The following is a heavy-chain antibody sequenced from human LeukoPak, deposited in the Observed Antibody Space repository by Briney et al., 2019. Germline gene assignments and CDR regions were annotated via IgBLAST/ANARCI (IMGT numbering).Heavy chain of an antibody. CDR2: IYYSGST. V-gene: IGHV4-30-4*08. J-gene: IGHJ5*02. CDR1: GGSISSGDYY. CDR3: AREEWFDP. Sequence: SETLSLTCTVSGGSISSGDYYWSWIRQPPGKGLEWIGYIYYSGSTYYNPSLKSRVTLSVDTSKNQFSLKLSSVTAADTAVYHCAREEWFDPWGQGTLVTVSS.